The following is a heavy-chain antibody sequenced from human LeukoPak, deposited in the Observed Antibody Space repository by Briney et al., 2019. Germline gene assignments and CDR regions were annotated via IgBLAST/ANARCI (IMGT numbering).Heavy chain of an antibody. CDR3: ARERGSTSGSYYTFDP. Sequence: ASVKVSCKTSGYTFTGYYMHWVRQAPGQGLERMGWTNPNSGGTKYAQKFQGRVTMTRDMSISTAYMELSRLRSDDTAVYYCARERGSTSGSYYTFDPWGQGTLVTVSS. J-gene: IGHJ5*02. CDR2: TNPNSGGT. D-gene: IGHD3-10*01. CDR1: GYTFTGYY. V-gene: IGHV1-2*02.